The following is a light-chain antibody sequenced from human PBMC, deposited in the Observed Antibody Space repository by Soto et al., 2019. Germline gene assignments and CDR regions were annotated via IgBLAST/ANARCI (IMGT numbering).Light chain of an antibody. V-gene: IGLV2-14*01. CDR2: DVS. J-gene: IGLJ1*01. CDR1: SSDVGGYDY. Sequence: SALTQPASVSGSPGQSIAISCTGTSSDVGGYDYVSWYQQHPDKAPKIMIYDVSNRPSGVSNRFSGSKSGNTASLTISGLQAEDEADYYCSSYTSSSTYVFGTGTKLTVL. CDR3: SSYTSSSTYV.